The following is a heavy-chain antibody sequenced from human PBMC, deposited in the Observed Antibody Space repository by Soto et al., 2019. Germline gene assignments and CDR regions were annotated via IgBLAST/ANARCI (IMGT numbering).Heavy chain of an antibody. D-gene: IGHD6-19*01. CDR3: AKEPYSSFVLGTFHY. CDR1: GFTFKSYA. J-gene: IGHJ4*02. Sequence: EVQLLESGGGLVQPGGSLRLSCAASGFTFKSYAMSWVRQPPGKGLEWVSGSSGSGGTTYHADSVKCRFTISRDNSKNTLYLQMNSLSVEDTAVYYCAKEPYSSFVLGTFHYWGQGALVTVSS. CDR2: SSGSGGTT. V-gene: IGHV3-23*01.